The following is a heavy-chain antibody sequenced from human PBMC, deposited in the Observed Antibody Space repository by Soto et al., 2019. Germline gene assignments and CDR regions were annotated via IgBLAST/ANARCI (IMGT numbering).Heavy chain of an antibody. V-gene: IGHV1-8*01. CDR3: ARSRKVARTNCWFDP. CDR1: GYTFTSYD. Sequence: QVQLVQSGAEVKKPGASVKVSCKASGYTFTSYDINWVRQAPGQGLEWMGWMNPNSGNTGYAQKFQGRVTMTRNTSISTAYMELSSLRSEDTAVYYCARSRKVARTNCWFDPWGQGTLVTVSS. D-gene: IGHD1-1*01. J-gene: IGHJ5*02. CDR2: MNPNSGNT.